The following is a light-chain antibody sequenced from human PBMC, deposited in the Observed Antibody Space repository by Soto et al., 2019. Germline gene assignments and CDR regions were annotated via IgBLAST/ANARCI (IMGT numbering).Light chain of an antibody. CDR2: DAS. Sequence: EIVMTQSPATLSVSPGERATLSCRASQNIYSNLAWYQHKPGQAPRPLIYDASTRATGIPARFSGSGSGTEFTLTISSLQSEDSAVYFCQQYNLWYTFGQGTKLEIK. J-gene: IGKJ2*01. CDR3: QQYNLWYT. CDR1: QNIYSN. V-gene: IGKV3-15*01.